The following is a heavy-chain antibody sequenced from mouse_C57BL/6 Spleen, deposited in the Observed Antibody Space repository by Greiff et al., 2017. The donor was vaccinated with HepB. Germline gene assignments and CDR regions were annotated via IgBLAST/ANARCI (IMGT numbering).Heavy chain of an antibody. CDR2: ISDGGSYT. D-gene: IGHD1-1*01. CDR3: ARDLGGSSFDY. CDR1: GFTFSSYA. Sequence: EVQLVESGGGLVKPGGSLKLSCAASGFTFSSYAMSWVRQTPEKRLEWVATISDGGSYTYYPDNVKGRFTISRDNAKNNLYLQMSHLKSEDTAMYYCARDLGGSSFDYWGQGTTLTVSS. J-gene: IGHJ2*01. V-gene: IGHV5-4*01.